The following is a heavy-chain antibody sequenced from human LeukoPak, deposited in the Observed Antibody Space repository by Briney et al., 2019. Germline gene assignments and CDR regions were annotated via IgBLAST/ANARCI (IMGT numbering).Heavy chain of an antibody. D-gene: IGHD3-3*01. J-gene: IGHJ4*02. V-gene: IGHV4-39*01. CDR3: ARLRFDFWSGYTHPYFGY. CDR1: GGSISSSSYS. CDR2: IYYSGTT. Sequence: SETLSLTCTVSGGSISSSSYSWGWIRQPPGKGLEWIGSIYYSGTTYYNPSLKSRVTISVDTSKIQFSLKLSSVAATDTAVYFCARLRFDFWSGYTHPYFGYWGQGTLVTASS.